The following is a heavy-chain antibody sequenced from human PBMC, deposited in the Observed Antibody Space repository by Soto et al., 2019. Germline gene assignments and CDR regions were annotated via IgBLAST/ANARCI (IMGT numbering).Heavy chain of an antibody. CDR1: GYTFTSYA. D-gene: IGHD2-15*01. CDR2: INAVNGNT. J-gene: IGHJ5*02. Sequence: GASVKVSCKASGYTFTSYAMHWVLQAPGQRLEWMGWINAVNGNTKYSQKFQGRVTITRDTSASTAYMELSSLRSEDTAVYYCARRYCSGGSCYFHWFDPWGQGTLVTVS. CDR3: ARRYCSGGSCYFHWFDP. V-gene: IGHV1-3*01.